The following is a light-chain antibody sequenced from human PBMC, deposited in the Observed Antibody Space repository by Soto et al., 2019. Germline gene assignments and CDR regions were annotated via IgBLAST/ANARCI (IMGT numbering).Light chain of an antibody. V-gene: IGKV3-11*01. CDR1: QSVSSY. Sequence: EIVLTQSPATLSLSPGERATLSCRASQSVSSYLAWYQQKPGQAPRLLIYDASNRATGIPARFSGSGSGTDFTLTISSLEPEDFAVYFCQQYGSSPLTFGGGTTVEIE. CDR2: DAS. J-gene: IGKJ4*01. CDR3: QQYGSSPLT.